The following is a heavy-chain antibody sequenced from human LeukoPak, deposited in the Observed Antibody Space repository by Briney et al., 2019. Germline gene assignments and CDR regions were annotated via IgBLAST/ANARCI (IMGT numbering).Heavy chain of an antibody. Sequence: ASVKVSFKASGYTFNDYYMHWVRQAPGQGLEWMGRINPDSGGTDYSQKLQGRVTITTDTSTSTAYMELRSLRSDDTAVYYCARDQLSRGVWFDPWGQGTLVTVSS. V-gene: IGHV1-2*02. J-gene: IGHJ5*02. CDR2: INPDSGGT. CDR1: GYTFNDYY. D-gene: IGHD1-1*01. CDR3: ARDQLSRGVWFDP.